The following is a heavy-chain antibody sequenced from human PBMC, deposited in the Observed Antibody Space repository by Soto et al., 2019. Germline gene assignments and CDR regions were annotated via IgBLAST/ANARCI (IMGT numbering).Heavy chain of an antibody. J-gene: IGHJ5*02. V-gene: IGHV1-18*01. CDR2: ISAYNGNT. Sequence: QVQLVQSGAEVKKPGASVKVSCKASGYTFTSYGISWVRQAPGQGLEWMGWISAYNGNTNYAQKFQGRITMTRDTSIGTAYMELSSLRSEDTAVYYCARDGDPTTYNWFDPWGQGTLVTVSS. D-gene: IGHD1-1*01. CDR1: GYTFTSYG. CDR3: ARDGDPTTYNWFDP.